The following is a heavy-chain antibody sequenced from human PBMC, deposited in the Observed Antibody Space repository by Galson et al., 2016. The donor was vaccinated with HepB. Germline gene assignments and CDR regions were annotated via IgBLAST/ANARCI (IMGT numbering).Heavy chain of an antibody. CDR1: GFTFSHSA. D-gene: IGHD2-21*01. Sequence: SLRLSCAASGFTFSHSALTWIRQAPGKGLEWVSTISGNGGETFYADSVRGRFTISRDTSWNTLSLQMNSLRAEDTALYYCAKGGHYSPFDPWGQGTLVTVSS. CDR2: ISGNGGET. J-gene: IGHJ5*02. CDR3: AKGGHYSPFDP. V-gene: IGHV3-23*01.